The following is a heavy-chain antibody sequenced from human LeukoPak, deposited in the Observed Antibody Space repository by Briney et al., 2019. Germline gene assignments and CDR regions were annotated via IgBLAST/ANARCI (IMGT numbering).Heavy chain of an antibody. CDR2: MNPNSGNT. D-gene: IGHD2-2*01. CDR1: GYTFTSYD. J-gene: IGHJ5*02. CDR3: ARGLRGYCSGTTCLDWFDP. Sequence: ASVKVSCKASGYTFTSYDINWVRQATGQGLEWMGWMNPNSGNTGYAQKFQGRLTMTRNTSISTAYMELSSLTSEDTAVYYCARGLRGYCSGTTCLDWFDPWGRGTLVTVSS. V-gene: IGHV1-8*01.